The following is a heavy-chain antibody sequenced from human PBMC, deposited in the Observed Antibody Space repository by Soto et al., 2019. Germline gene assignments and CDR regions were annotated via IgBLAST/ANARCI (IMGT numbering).Heavy chain of an antibody. D-gene: IGHD1-1*01. V-gene: IGHV3-48*01. J-gene: IGHJ6*02. CDR3: AMERGVAINDCHGMDV. Sequence: EVQLVESWGGLVQPGGSLRLSCAASGFALSDYSMNWVRQAPGKGLEWISYISSSSLTIYYSDSVEGRFTITRSNANQPLCMPERCPGADATDVYYRAMERGVAINDCHGMDVWGQGTTVTVSS. CDR2: ISSSSLTI. CDR1: GFALSDYS.